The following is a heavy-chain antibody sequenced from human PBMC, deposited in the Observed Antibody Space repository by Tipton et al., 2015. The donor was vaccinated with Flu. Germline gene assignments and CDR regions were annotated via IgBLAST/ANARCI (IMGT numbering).Heavy chain of an antibody. CDR2: IQYSGHT. V-gene: IGHV4-59*01. CDR3: ARHVDRSWMLEF. J-gene: IGHJ4*02. CDR1: GGSINSSY. Sequence: TLSLTCSVSGGSINSSYWSWIRQSPGKGLEWIGNIQYSGHTNYNPSLKSRVTIAVDTSKNQFSLQLSSVAAADTAVYYCARHVDRSWMLEFWGQGPLVTVSS. D-gene: IGHD3-10*01.